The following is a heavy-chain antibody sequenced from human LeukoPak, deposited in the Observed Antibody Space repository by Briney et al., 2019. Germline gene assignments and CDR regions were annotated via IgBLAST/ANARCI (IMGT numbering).Heavy chain of an antibody. V-gene: IGHV4-59*01. D-gene: IGHD2-2*01. CDR3: ARVRYCSSTSCYFDY. Sequence: SETLSLTCTVSGGSISSYYWSWIRQPPGKGLEWIGYIYYSGSTNYNPSRKSRVTISVDTSKNQFSLKLSSVTAADTAVYYCARVRYCSSTSCYFDYWGQGTLVTVSS. CDR1: GGSISSYY. J-gene: IGHJ4*02. CDR2: IYYSGST.